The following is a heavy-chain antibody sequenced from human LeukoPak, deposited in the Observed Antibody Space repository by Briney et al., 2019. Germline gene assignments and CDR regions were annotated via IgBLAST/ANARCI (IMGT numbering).Heavy chain of an antibody. CDR2: IYPGDSDT. CDR3: ARPKYYYDSSGYSSEIDY. J-gene: IGHJ4*02. V-gene: IGHV5-51*01. Sequence: GASLKISCKGSGYSFTSYWIGWVRQMPGKGLEWMGIIYPGDSDTRYSPSFQGQVTISADKSISTAYLQWSSLKASDTAMYYCARPKYYYDSSGYSSEIDYWGQGTLVTVSS. CDR1: GYSFTSYW. D-gene: IGHD3-22*01.